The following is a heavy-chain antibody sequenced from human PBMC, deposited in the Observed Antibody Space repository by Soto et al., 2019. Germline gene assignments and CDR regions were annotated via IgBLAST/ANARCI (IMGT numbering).Heavy chain of an antibody. D-gene: IGHD3-3*01. CDR3: ARGRGNYDFWSGYLGGSFDP. V-gene: IGHV4-34*01. J-gene: IGHJ5*02. Sequence: SETLSLTCAVYGGSFSGHYWSWIRQPPGKGLEWIGEINHSGSTNYNPSLKSRVTISVDTSKNQFSLKLSSVTAADTAVYYCARGRGNYDFWSGYLGGSFDPWGQGTLVTVSS. CDR2: INHSGST. CDR1: GGSFSGHY.